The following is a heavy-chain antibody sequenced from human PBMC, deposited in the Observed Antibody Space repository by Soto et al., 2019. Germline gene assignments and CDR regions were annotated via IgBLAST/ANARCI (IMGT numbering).Heavy chain of an antibody. Sequence: PSETLSLTCTVSGGSISSGDYYWSWIRQPPGKGLEWIGYIYYSGSTYYNPSLKSRVTISVDTSKNQFSLKLSSVTAADTAVYYCARGSLTSRYVDYWGQGTLVTVSS. CDR2: IYYSGST. V-gene: IGHV4-30-4*01. J-gene: IGHJ4*02. CDR3: ARGSLTSRYVDY. D-gene: IGHD2-2*01. CDR1: GGSISSGDYY.